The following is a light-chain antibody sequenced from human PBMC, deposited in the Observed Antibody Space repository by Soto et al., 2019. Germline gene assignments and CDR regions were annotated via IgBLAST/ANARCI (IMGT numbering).Light chain of an antibody. Sequence: DIVMTQSPDSLAVSLGERATINCKSSQSVLYSSNNKNYLAWYQQKPGQPLKLLISWASTRESVVPDRFSGSGSGTDFTLTISSLQAEDVAVYYSQQYYSTPLTFGQGTKVEIK. CDR2: WAS. J-gene: IGKJ1*01. CDR3: QQYYSTPLT. CDR1: QSVLYSSNNKNY. V-gene: IGKV4-1*01.